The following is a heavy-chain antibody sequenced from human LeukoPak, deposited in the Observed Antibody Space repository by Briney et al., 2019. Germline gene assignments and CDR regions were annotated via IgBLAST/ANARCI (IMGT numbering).Heavy chain of an antibody. CDR3: AIARTIFGVVSY. J-gene: IGHJ4*02. Sequence: GGSLRLSCAASGSTFSSYAMSWVRQAPGKGLEWVSAISGSGGSTYYADSVKGRFTISRDNSKNTLYLQMNSLRAEDTAVYYCAIARTIFGVVSYWGQGTLVTVSS. CDR2: ISGSGGST. CDR1: GSTFSSYA. D-gene: IGHD3-3*01. V-gene: IGHV3-23*01.